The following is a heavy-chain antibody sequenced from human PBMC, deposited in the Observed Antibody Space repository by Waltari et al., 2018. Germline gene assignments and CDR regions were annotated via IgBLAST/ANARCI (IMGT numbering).Heavy chain of an antibody. CDR3: ARSITMVRGVTNNWFDP. V-gene: IGHV1-69*14. CDR2: IIPIFGTA. Sequence: QVQLVQSGAEVKKPGSSVKVSCKASGGTFSSYAISWVRQAPGQGLEWMGGIIPIFGTANYAQKFQGRVTITADKSTSTAYMELSSLRSEDTAVYYCARSITMVRGVTNNWFDPWGQGTLVTVSS. J-gene: IGHJ5*02. D-gene: IGHD3-10*01. CDR1: GGTFSSYA.